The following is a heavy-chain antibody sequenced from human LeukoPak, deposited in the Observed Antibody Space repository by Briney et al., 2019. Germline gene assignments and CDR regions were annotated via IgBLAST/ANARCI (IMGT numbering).Heavy chain of an antibody. V-gene: IGHV4-61*02. J-gene: IGHJ5*02. D-gene: IGHD3-22*01. CDR2: IYTSGST. CDR3: ARLRYYYDSSGSHVWFDP. CDR1: GGSISSGSYY. Sequence: PSETLSLTCTVSGGSISSGSYYWSWIRQPGGKGLEWIGRIYTSGSTNYNPSLKSRVTISVDTSKNQFSLKLSSVTAADTAVYYCARLRYYYDSSGSHVWFDPWGQGTLVTVSS.